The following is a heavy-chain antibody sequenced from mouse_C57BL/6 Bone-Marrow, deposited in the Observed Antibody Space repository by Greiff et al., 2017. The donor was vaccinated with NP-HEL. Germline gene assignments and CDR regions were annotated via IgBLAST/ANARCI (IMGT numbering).Heavy chain of an antibody. J-gene: IGHJ3*01. V-gene: IGHV1-5*01. CDR2: IYPGNSDT. CDR1: GYTFTSYW. CDR3: TSENYGNSLRFAY. D-gene: IGHD2-1*01. Sequence: EVQLQQSGTVLARPGASVKMSCKTSGYTFTSYWMHWVKQRPGQGLEWIGAIYPGNSDTSYNQKFKGKAKLTAVTSASTAYMELSSLTDEDSAVYYCTSENYGNSLRFAYWGQGALVTVAA.